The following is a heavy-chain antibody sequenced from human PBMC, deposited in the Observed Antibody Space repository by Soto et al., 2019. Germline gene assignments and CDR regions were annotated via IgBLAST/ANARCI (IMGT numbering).Heavy chain of an antibody. J-gene: IGHJ4*02. D-gene: IGHD3-10*01. CDR3: ARGGDMDPH. V-gene: IGHV3-11*01. CDR2: MSSGGGTI. Sequence: PGGSLRLSCAASGFSFSDYFLSWIRQAPGKGLEWVSCMSSGGGTIYYADSVKGRFTISRDNAKTSLYLQMNSLRAEDTAVYSCARGGDMDPHWGQGTLVTVAS. CDR1: GFSFSDYF.